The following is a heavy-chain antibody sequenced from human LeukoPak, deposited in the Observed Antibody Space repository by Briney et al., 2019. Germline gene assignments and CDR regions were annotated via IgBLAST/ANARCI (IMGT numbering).Heavy chain of an antibody. Sequence: ASVKVSCTASGYTFTTYRLDWVRQAPGQGLEWMGFINPSDGSTYYAQKFQGRVTMARDTSTSTVYMELRSLTSDDTAVYYCARSGSSWWGYEFDYWGQGTLVTVSS. CDR1: GYTFTTYR. J-gene: IGHJ4*02. CDR2: INPSDGST. D-gene: IGHD6-13*01. CDR3: ARSGSSWWGYEFDY. V-gene: IGHV1-46*01.